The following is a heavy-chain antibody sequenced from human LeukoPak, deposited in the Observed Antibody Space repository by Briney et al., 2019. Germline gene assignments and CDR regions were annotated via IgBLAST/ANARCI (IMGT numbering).Heavy chain of an antibody. Sequence: GGSLRLSCVVAGFTFSNDAMSWVRQAPGKGLQWVSGIGDSGLSTYYADSVKGRFTISRDNSKDTLYLQMNSLRAEDTAVYFCAREQSGSGGWYTVDYWGQGTLVTVSS. J-gene: IGHJ4*02. CDR2: IGDSGLST. CDR1: GFTFSNDA. CDR3: AREQSGSGGWYTVDY. V-gene: IGHV3-23*01. D-gene: IGHD6-19*01.